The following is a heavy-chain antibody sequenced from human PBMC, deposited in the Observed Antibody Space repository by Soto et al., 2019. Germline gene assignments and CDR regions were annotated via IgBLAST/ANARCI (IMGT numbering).Heavy chain of an antibody. J-gene: IGHJ4*02. Sequence: SETLSLTCTVSDGSVRGYYWSWIRQPPGKGQEWIGNIYYSGSTNYNPSLNSRVTISVDTSKNQFSLKLSSVTAADTAVYYCASWVTSGRLPYFDSCGLGALVTVSS. CDR1: DGSVRGYY. D-gene: IGHD3-16*01. CDR3: ASWVTSGRLPYFDS. V-gene: IGHV4-59*02. CDR2: IYYSGST.